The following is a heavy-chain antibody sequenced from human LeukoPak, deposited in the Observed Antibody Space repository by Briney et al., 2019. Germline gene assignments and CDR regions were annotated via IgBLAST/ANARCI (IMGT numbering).Heavy chain of an antibody. Sequence: GASVKVFCKASGYTFTSYYMHWVRQAPGQGLEWMGIINPSGGSTSYAQKFQGRVTMTRDTSTSTVYMELSSLRSEDTAVYYCARSRRYCSSTSCYRYYYGMDVWGQGTTVTVSS. CDR2: INPSGGST. CDR1: GYTFTSYY. CDR3: ARSRRYCSSTSCYRYYYGMDV. D-gene: IGHD2-2*01. J-gene: IGHJ6*02. V-gene: IGHV1-46*01.